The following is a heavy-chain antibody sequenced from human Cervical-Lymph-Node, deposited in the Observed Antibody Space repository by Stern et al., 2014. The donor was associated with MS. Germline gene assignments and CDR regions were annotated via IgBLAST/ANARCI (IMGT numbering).Heavy chain of an antibody. CDR3: ARGKVTTTTLDH. CDR2: IQPSSGDT. J-gene: IGHJ4*02. Sequence: QLVQSGAEVQKPGASVTVSCKASGYTFNHYYIDWVRQAPGQGLEWMGIIQPSSGDTTYARKFQGRVTLTSDTSTSTVYMELSSLRSDDTAVYFCARGKVTTTTLDHWGQGTLVTVSS. CDR1: GYTFNHYY. V-gene: IGHV1-46*02. D-gene: IGHD4-17*01.